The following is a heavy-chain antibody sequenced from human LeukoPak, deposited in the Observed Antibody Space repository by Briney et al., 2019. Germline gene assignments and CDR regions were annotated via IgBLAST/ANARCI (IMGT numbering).Heavy chain of an antibody. J-gene: IGHJ4*02. Sequence: PSETLSLTCTVSGGSISSYYWSWIRQPPGKGLEWIGYIYYSGSTNYNPSLKSRVTMSVDTSKNQFSLKLTSVTAADTAVYYCARDPTRYYDTSGYPYYFDYWGQGALVTVSS. CDR2: IYYSGST. V-gene: IGHV4-59*12. D-gene: IGHD3-22*01. CDR3: ARDPTRYYDTSGYPYYFDY. CDR1: GGSISSYY.